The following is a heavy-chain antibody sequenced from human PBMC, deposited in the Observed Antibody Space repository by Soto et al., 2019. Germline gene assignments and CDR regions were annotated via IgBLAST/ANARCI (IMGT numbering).Heavy chain of an antibody. D-gene: IGHD4-17*01. Sequence: PGGSLRLSCVASVFTFSNYAMNCVRQSPGKGLEWVAVISYDGSNKYYADSVKGRITISRDNSRNTLYLQMNNLRAEDTAMYYCARDLGKNYGPFAYWGQGTMVTVSS. CDR2: ISYDGSNK. CDR3: ARDLGKNYGPFAY. V-gene: IGHV3-30-3*01. CDR1: VFTFSNYA. J-gene: IGHJ3*01.